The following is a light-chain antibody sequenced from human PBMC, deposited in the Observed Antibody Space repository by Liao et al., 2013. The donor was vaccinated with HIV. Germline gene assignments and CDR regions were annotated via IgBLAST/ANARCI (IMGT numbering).Light chain of an antibody. J-gene: IGLJ2*01. CDR1: TLGNVY. CDR2: RDS. CDR3: QAWVSSSAV. Sequence: SYELTQPPSVSVSPGQTASITCSGDTLGNVYAAWYQQKPGQSPVLVMYRDSHRPSGIPERFSGSNSGSTATLTISGTQAMDEADYHCQAWVSSSAVFGGGTRLTVL. V-gene: IGLV3-1*01.